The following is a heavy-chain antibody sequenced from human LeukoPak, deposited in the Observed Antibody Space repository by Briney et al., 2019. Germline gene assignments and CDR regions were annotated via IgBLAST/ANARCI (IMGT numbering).Heavy chain of an antibody. J-gene: IGHJ4*02. CDR3: TRDTDGSLDY. Sequence: PGRSLRLSCATSGFTFTDYWMSWVRQAPGKGLEWVASIKQDGSDKHYVDSVKGRFTISRDNAKNSLYLQMNNLRADDTAVYYCTRDTDGSLDYWGQGILVTVAS. V-gene: IGHV3-7*01. D-gene: IGHD1-26*01. CDR1: GFTFTDYW. CDR2: IKQDGSDK.